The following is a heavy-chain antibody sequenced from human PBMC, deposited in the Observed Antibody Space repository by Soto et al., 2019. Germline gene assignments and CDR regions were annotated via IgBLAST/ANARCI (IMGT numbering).Heavy chain of an antibody. CDR1: GGSISSGGYY. CDR3: ARGRLAIFGVVTEPHYYYYGMDV. V-gene: IGHV4-39*07. CDR2: IYYSGST. D-gene: IGHD3-3*01. J-gene: IGHJ6*02. Sequence: SETLSLTCTVSGGSISSGGYYWGWFRQPPGKGLEWIGSIYYSGSTYYNPSLKSRVTISVDTSKNQFSLKLGSVTAADTAVYYCARGRLAIFGVVTEPHYYYYGMDVWGQGTTVTVSS.